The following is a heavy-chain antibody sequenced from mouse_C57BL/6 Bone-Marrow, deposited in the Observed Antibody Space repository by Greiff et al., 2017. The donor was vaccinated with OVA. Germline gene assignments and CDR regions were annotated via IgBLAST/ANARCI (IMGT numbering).Heavy chain of an antibody. CDR1: GYTFTGYW. Sequence: VQLQQSGAELMKPGASVKLSCKATGYTFTGYWIEWVKQRPGHGLEWIGEILPGSGSTNYNEKFTGKATFTADTSSNTAYMQLSSLTTKDSASGYCARDCGSPLFDYWGQGTTLTVSS. CDR2: ILPGSGST. CDR3: ARDCGSPLFDY. V-gene: IGHV1-9*01. D-gene: IGHD6-1*01. J-gene: IGHJ2*01.